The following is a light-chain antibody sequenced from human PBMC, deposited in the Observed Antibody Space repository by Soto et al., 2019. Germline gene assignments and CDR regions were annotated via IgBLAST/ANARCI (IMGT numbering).Light chain of an antibody. Sequence: EIVMTQSPATLSVSPGERATFSCRASQSVGSNLAWYQQKPGQAPRLLIYAASTRATGIPARFSGSGSGTEFSLTLSSLQSEDFAVYYCQQYNIWPYTFGQGTKLEIK. CDR2: AAS. J-gene: IGKJ2*01. CDR3: QQYNIWPYT. V-gene: IGKV3-15*01. CDR1: QSVGSN.